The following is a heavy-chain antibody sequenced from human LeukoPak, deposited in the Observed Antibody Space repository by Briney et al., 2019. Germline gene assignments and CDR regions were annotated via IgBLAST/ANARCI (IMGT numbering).Heavy chain of an antibody. D-gene: IGHD5-12*01. Sequence: SETLSLTCTVSGGSISSYYWSCIRQPPGQGLEWIGYIYQSGSTYYNPSLESRVTISVDRSKSQFSLKLSSVTAADTAVYYCVRRGGYDSFDNWGQGTLVTVSS. CDR1: GGSISSYY. CDR3: VRRGGYDSFDN. J-gene: IGHJ4*02. V-gene: IGHV4-59*12. CDR2: IYQSGST.